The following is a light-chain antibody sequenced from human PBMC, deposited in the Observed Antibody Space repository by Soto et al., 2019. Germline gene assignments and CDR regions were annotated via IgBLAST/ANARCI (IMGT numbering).Light chain of an antibody. J-gene: IGLJ2*01. Sequence: QSVLTQPPSVSGAPGQRVTISCTGSSSNVGAGYDVHWYQQLPGTAPKLLIYGNSNRPSGVPDRFSGSKSGTSASLAITGLQSEDEAEYYCQSYDSSLSSSVFGGGTKVTVL. V-gene: IGLV1-40*01. CDR2: GNS. CDR1: SSNVGAGYD. CDR3: QSYDSSLSSSV.